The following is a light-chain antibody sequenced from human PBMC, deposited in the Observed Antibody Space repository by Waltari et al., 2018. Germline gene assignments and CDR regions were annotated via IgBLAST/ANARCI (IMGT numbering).Light chain of an antibody. CDR3: QQYGSSQGLT. CDR2: GAS. Sequence: ELVLTQSPVTLSLSPGERATPSCRASQSVSSRYLAWYQQKPGQAPRLLIYGASSRATGIPDRFSGSGSGTDFTLTISRLEPEDFAVYYCQQYGSSQGLTFGGGTKVEIK. V-gene: IGKV3-20*01. CDR1: QSVSSRY. J-gene: IGKJ4*01.